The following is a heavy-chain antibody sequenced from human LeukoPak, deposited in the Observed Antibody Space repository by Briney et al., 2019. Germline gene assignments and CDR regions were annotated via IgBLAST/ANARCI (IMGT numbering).Heavy chain of an antibody. CDR1: GFTFVDYA. CDR3: AKAIAVADYYFDY. J-gene: IGHJ4*02. V-gene: IGHV3-9*01. CDR2: ISWNSGSI. D-gene: IGHD6-19*01. Sequence: GGSLRLSCAASGFTFVDYAMHWVRQAPGKGLEWVSGISWNSGSIGYADSVKGRFTISRDSAKNSLYLQMNSLRAEDTALYYCAKAIAVADYYFDYWGQGILVTVSS.